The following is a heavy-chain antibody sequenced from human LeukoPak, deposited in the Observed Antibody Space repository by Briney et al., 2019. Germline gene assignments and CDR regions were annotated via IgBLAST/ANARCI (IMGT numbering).Heavy chain of an antibody. CDR2: ITGSGGST. CDR3: AKDAFQDSSGYYSPFDY. V-gene: IGHV3-23*01. D-gene: IGHD3-22*01. J-gene: IGHJ4*02. CDR1: GFNFRSYA. Sequence: GGSLRLSCAASGFNFRSYAMSWVRQAPGKGLEWVSTITGSGGSTYYADSVKGRFTISRDNSKNTLYLQMNSLRAEDTAVYYCAKDAFQDSSGYYSPFDYWGQGTLVTVSS.